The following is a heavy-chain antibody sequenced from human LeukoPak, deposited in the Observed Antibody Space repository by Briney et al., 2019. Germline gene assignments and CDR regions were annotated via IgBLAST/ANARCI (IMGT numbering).Heavy chain of an antibody. Sequence: PGGSLRLSCAASEFIFRSYWMSWVRQAPGKGLEWVANINPDGSEKYYVDSVKGRFTISRDNAKNSLYLQMNSLRAEDTAVYYCARLKIIGYYYDSSGYYVKYWGQGTLVTVSS. CDR2: INPDGSEK. J-gene: IGHJ4*02. V-gene: IGHV3-7*01. D-gene: IGHD3-22*01. CDR3: ARLKIIGYYYDSSGYYVKY. CDR1: EFIFRSYW.